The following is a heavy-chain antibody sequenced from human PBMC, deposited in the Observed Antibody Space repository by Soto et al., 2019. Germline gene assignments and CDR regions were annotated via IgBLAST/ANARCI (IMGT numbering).Heavy chain of an antibody. V-gene: IGHV1-18*01. CDR2: ISAYNGNT. D-gene: IGHD3-10*01. CDR1: GYTFVTYG. J-gene: IGHJ4*02. Sequence: QVQLVQSGPEVKKPGASVKVSCKASGYTFVTYGISWVRQAPGQGLEWMGWISAYNGNTNYAQKLQGRVTLPHDTANSTASMGLGSLRSDDKAIYYLGRGGGAPGGFDYWGQGTLVTVSS. CDR3: GRGGGAPGGFDY.